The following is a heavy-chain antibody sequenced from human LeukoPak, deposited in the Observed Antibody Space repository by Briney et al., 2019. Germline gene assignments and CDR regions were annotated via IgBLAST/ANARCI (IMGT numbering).Heavy chain of an antibody. CDR2: ISGSGGST. CDR1: GFTFSNYA. D-gene: IGHD3-22*01. J-gene: IGHJ4*02. CDR3: AKDLDYYDSSGYYGSDY. V-gene: IGHV3-23*01. Sequence: AGGSLRLSCAASGFTFSNYAMSWVRQAPGKGLEWVSAISGSGGSTYYADSVKGRFTISRDNSKNTLYLQMNSLRAEDTAVYYCAKDLDYYDSSGYYGSDYWGQGTLVTVSS.